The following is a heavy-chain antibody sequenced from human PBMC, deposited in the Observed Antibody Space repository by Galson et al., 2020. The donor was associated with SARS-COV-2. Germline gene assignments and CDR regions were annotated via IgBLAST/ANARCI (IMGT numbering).Heavy chain of an antibody. CDR3: ARGGTYGTPYDFDD. Sequence: ASVKDTCNASAYIFTNYGVSWLRHAPAQGLEWMGWIITYNGNTTYAQNVQDRVTMTTDTYTRTDYMVLRSLRSDDTAVYYCARGGTYGTPYDFDDWGQGTLVTVSS. CDR2: IITYNGNT. V-gene: IGHV1-18*01. J-gene: IGHJ4*02. CDR1: AYIFTNYG. D-gene: IGHD3-16*01.